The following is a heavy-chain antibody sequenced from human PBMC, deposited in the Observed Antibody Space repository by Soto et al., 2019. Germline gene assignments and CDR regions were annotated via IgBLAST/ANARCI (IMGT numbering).Heavy chain of an antibody. CDR1: GDSISGGDYY. CDR2: IYYSGIT. CDR3: ARRVPPRSGGWGWFDP. D-gene: IGHD6-25*01. Sequence: SETLSLTCXVSGDSISGGDYYWSWIRQPPGKGLEWIGYIYYSGITYYDPSLKSRVSILVDTSKNHFSLKLSSVTAADTAVYYCARRVPPRSGGWGWFDPWGQGTLVTVSS. J-gene: IGHJ5*02. V-gene: IGHV4-30-4*01.